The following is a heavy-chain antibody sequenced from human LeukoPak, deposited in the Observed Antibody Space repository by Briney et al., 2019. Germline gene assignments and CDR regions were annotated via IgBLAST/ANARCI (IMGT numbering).Heavy chain of an antibody. CDR2: FDPEDGET. CDR1: GYTLTELS. D-gene: IGHD3-9*01. V-gene: IGHV1-24*01. CDR3: ATGYHYDILTGYYYYGMDV. Sequence: ASVKVSCKVSGYTLTELSMHWVRQAPGKGLEWMGGFDPEDGETIYAQKFQGRVTMTEDTSTDTAYMELSSLRSEDTAVYYCATGYHYDILTGYYYYGMDVWRKGTTVTVSS. J-gene: IGHJ6*04.